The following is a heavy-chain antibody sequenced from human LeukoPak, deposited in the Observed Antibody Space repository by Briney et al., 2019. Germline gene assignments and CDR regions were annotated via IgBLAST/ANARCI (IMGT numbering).Heavy chain of an antibody. CDR2: IYYSGST. CDR1: GGSISSTSYY. V-gene: IGHV4-39*07. D-gene: IGHD4-17*01. J-gene: IGHJ6*04. Sequence: SETLSLTCTVSGGSISSTSYYWGWLRQPPGKGLGWIGNIYYSGSTYYNPSLESRVTISVDTSKNQFSLKLSSVTAADTAVYYSARDLDTTVTMKGMDVWGKGTTVTVSS. CDR3: ARDLDTTVTMKGMDV.